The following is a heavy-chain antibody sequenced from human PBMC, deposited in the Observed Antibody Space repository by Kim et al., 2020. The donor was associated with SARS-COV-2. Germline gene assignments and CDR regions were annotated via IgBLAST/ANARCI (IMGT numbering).Heavy chain of an antibody. D-gene: IGHD5-18*01. Sequence: SETLSLTCAVYGGSFSGYYWSWIRQPPGKGLEWIGEINHSGSTNYNPSLKSRVTISVDTSKNQFSLKLSSVTAADTAVYYCARGARGYSYGHFQHWGQGTLVTVSS. CDR1: GGSFSGYY. CDR2: INHSGST. J-gene: IGHJ1*01. V-gene: IGHV4-34*01. CDR3: ARGARGYSYGHFQH.